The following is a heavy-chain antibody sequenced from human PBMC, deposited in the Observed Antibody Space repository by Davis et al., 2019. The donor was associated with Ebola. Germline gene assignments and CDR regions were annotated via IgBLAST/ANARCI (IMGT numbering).Heavy chain of an antibody. V-gene: IGHV3-53*01. CDR3: ARAPVTYCGGDCYPLLYYYYGMDV. CDR1: GFTFSNAW. Sequence: GESLKISCAASGFTFSNAWMSWVRQAPGKGLEWVSVIYSGGSTYYADSVKGRFTISRDNSKNTLYLQMNSLRAEDTAVYYCARAPVTYCGGDCYPLLYYYYGMDVWGQGTTVTVSS. CDR2: IYSGGST. D-gene: IGHD2-21*01. J-gene: IGHJ6*02.